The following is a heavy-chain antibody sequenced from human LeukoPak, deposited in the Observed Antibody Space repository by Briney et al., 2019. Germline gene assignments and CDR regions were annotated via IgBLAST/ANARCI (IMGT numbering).Heavy chain of an antibody. D-gene: IGHD3-16*01. CDR1: GFTASGNY. CDR2: IYSSGST. V-gene: IGHV3-53*01. Sequence: SGGSLRLSCAASGFTASGNYMSWVRQAPGKGLEWVSVIYSSGSTNYADSVKGRFTISRDTSKNTLYLQMNSLGAEDTAVYYCARDLGGYGDHGTFDYWGQGTLVTVSS. CDR3: ARDLGGYGDHGTFDY. J-gene: IGHJ4*02.